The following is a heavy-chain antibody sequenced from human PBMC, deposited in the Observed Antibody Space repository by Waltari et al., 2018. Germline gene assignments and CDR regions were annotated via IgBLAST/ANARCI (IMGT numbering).Heavy chain of an antibody. CDR2: IYYSGST. J-gene: IGHJ3*02. CDR1: GGSISSHY. CDR3: ARDSGYDKFDAFDI. V-gene: IGHV4-59*11. D-gene: IGHD5-12*01. Sequence: QVQLQESGAGLVKPSETLSLTCTVSGGSISSHYWSWIRQPPGKGLEWIGYIYYSGSTTYSRSSKSGGPISVDTSKNQCSLKLSSVTAADTAVYYCARDSGYDKFDAFDIWGQGTMVTVSS.